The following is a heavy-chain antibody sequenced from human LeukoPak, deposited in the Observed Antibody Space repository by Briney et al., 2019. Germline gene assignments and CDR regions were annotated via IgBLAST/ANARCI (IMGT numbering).Heavy chain of an antibody. CDR3: AGYYDYVWGSYLN. D-gene: IGHD3-16*02. Sequence: GGSLRLSCAASGFTFDDYAMHWVRQAPGKGLEWVSLISGGGGSTYYADSVKGRFTISRDNSKNSLYLQMNSLRTEDTALYYCAGYYDYVWGSYLNWGQGTLVTVSS. CDR2: ISGGGGST. V-gene: IGHV3-43*02. CDR1: GFTFDDYA. J-gene: IGHJ4*02.